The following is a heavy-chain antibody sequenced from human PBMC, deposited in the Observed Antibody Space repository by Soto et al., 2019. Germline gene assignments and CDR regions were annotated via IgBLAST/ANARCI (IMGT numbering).Heavy chain of an antibody. Sequence: GGSLRLSCAASEFTFSDYYMSWIRQAPGKGLEWVSYISGGSGYANYADSVKGRFTISRDNAKNSLYLQMNSLRDEDTAVYYCARVGYPYYYYGMDVWGQGTTVTSP. V-gene: IGHV3-11*05. CDR2: ISGGSGYA. D-gene: IGHD6-13*01. CDR3: ARVGYPYYYYGMDV. CDR1: EFTFSDYY. J-gene: IGHJ6*02.